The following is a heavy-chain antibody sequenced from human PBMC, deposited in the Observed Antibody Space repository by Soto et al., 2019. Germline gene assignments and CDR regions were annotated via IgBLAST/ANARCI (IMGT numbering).Heavy chain of an antibody. V-gene: IGHV1-2*02. CDR2: INPNSGGT. D-gene: IGHD3-22*01. CDR1: GYTFTGYY. Sequence: GASVKVSCKASGYTFTGYYMHWVRQAPGQGLEWMGWINPNSGGTNYAQKFQGRVTMTRDTSISTAYMELSRLRSDDTAVYYCALGDYYDSSGYRSFGYWGQGTLVTVSS. CDR3: ALGDYYDSSGYRSFGY. J-gene: IGHJ4*02.